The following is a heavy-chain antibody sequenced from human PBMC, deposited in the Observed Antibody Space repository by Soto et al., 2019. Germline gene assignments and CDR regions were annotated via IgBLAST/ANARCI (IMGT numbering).Heavy chain of an antibody. V-gene: IGHV1-2*02. CDR1: GYTFTGYY. Sequence: GASVKVSCKASGYTFTGYYIHWVRQAPGQGLQWMGWINPNSGGKNYAQEFQDRVTMTRDTSISTAYMELSRLTYDDTAVYYCARTLAYGGVIYFDIWGHGTLVTVSS. CDR2: INPNSGGK. CDR3: ARTLAYGGVIYFDI. D-gene: IGHD3-16*01. J-gene: IGHJ4*01.